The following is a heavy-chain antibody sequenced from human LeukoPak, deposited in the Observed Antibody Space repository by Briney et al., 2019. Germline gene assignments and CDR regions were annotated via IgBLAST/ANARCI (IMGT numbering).Heavy chain of an antibody. CDR3: ARQNYGGNSQDY. Sequence: SVKVSCKASGGTFSSYAISWVRQAPGQGLEWMGGVIPIFGTANYAQKFQGRVTITADESTSTAYMELSSLRSEDTAVYYCARQNYGGNSQDYWGQGTLVTVSS. CDR2: VIPIFGTA. J-gene: IGHJ4*02. V-gene: IGHV1-69*13. CDR1: GGTFSSYA. D-gene: IGHD4-23*01.